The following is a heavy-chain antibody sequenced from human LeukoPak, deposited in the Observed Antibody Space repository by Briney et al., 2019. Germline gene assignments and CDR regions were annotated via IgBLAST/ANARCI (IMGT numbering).Heavy chain of an antibody. CDR2: ISSSSSTI. D-gene: IGHD5-24*01. CDR3: ARDRWGFDY. J-gene: IGHJ4*02. Sequence: PGGSLRLSCAAAGFTFGSYSMNWVRQAQGQGLEWVSYISSSSSTIYYADSVKGRFTISRDNAKNSLYLQMNSLRAEDTAVYYCARDRWGFDYWGQGTLVTVSS. CDR1: GFTFGSYS. V-gene: IGHV3-48*01.